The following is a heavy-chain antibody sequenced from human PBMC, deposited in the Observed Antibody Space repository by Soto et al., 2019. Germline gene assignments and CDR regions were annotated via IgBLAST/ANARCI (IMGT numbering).Heavy chain of an antibody. Sequence: QVQLVESGGGVVQPGRSLRLSCAASGFTFSSYDIHWVRQAPGKGLDWVAVISYDGSNKYYADSVKGRFTYSSDNFRNTVYLDMNSLRTEDTAIYYCAKAAGSIAARRYFDYWGQGTLVTVSS. CDR1: GFTFSSYD. V-gene: IGHV3-30*18. J-gene: IGHJ4*02. D-gene: IGHD6-6*01. CDR3: AKAAGSIAARRYFDY. CDR2: ISYDGSNK.